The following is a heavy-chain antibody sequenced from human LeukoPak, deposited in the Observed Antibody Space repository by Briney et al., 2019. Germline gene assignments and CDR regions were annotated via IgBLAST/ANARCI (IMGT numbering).Heavy chain of an antibody. J-gene: IGHJ3*02. V-gene: IGHV1-2*02. CDR2: INPNSGGT. CDR3: ARVGGYGRAFDI. CDR1: GYTFTGYY. Sequence: AAVKVSCKASGYTFTGYYMHWVRQAPGQGLEWMGWINPNSGGTNYAQKFQGRVTMTRDTSISTAYMELSRLRSDDTAVYYCARVGGYGRAFDIWGQGTMVTVSS. D-gene: IGHD5-18*01.